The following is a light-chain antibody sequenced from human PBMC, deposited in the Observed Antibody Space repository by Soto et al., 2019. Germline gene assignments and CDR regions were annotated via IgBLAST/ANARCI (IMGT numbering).Light chain of an antibody. CDR2: EDS. CDR3: SSYTSSSSYVV. Sequence: QSALTQPASVSGSPGQSITISCTGTSTNVGGYHYVSWYQQHPGKAPKLIIYEDSNRPSGVSNRFSGSKSGNTASLAIAGLQAEYEPDYYCSSYTSSSSYVVFGGGTQVTVL. J-gene: IGLJ2*01. V-gene: IGLV2-14*01. CDR1: STNVGGYHY.